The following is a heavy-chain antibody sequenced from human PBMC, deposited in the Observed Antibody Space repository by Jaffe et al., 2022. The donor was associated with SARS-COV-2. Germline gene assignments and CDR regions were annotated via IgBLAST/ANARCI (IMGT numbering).Heavy chain of an antibody. CDR3: AKVQGSGWPRMSYYYGLDV. CDR1: GFTFSSYA. CDR2: ITGSGSVT. Sequence: EVQLLESGGGLVQPGGSLRVSCAASGFTFSSYAMTWVRQAPGKGLEWVAGITGSGSVTAYAGSVKGRFTISRDNPKNTLYLQMNSLRAEDTALYYCAKVQGSGWPRMSYYYGLDVWGQGTTVTVSS. J-gene: IGHJ6*02. D-gene: IGHD6-19*01. V-gene: IGHV3-23*01.